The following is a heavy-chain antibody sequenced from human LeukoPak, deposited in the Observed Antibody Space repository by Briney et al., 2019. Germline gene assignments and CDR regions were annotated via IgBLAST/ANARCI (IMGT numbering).Heavy chain of an antibody. CDR2: IKSKTDGGTT. J-gene: IGHJ2*01. V-gene: IGHV3-15*01. CDR3: ARTPPKSGYYYTWYFDL. D-gene: IGHD3-22*01. Sequence: PGGSLRLSCAASGFTFSNAWMSWVRQAPGKGLEWVGRIKSKTDGGTTDYAAPVKGRFTISRDDSKNTLYLQMNSLRAGDTAVYYCARTPPKSGYYYTWYFDLWGRGTLVTVSS. CDR1: GFTFSNAW.